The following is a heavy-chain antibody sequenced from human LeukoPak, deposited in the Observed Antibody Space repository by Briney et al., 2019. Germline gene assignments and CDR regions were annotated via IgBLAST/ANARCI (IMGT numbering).Heavy chain of an antibody. D-gene: IGHD3-22*01. CDR2: ISSSSSYI. CDR1: GFTVSSNY. J-gene: IGHJ4*02. V-gene: IGHV3-21*01. CDR3: ARDPGSSGPIY. Sequence: GGSLRLSCAASGFTVSSNYMSWVRQAPGKGLEWVSSISSSSSYIYYADSVKGRFTISRDNAKNSLYLQMNSLRAEDTAVYYCARDPGSSGPIYWGQGTLVTVSS.